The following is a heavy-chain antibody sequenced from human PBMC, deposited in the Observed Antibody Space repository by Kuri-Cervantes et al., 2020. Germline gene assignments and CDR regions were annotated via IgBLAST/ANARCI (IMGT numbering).Heavy chain of an antibody. J-gene: IGHJ6*03. CDR1: GYSISSGYY. CDR3: ARHESSSSFYMDV. V-gene: IGHV4-38-2*01. CDR2: IYHSGST. Sequence: ESLKISCAVSGYSISSGYYWGWIRQPPGKGLEWIGSIYHSGSTYYNPSLKSRVTISVDTSKNQFSLKLSSVTAADTAVYYCARHESSSSFYMDVWGKGTTVTVSS. D-gene: IGHD6-6*01.